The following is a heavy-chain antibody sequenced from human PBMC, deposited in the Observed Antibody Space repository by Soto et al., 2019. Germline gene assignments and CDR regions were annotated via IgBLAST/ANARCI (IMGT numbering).Heavy chain of an antibody. CDR3: TRERFYNSRYFDAFDI. J-gene: IGHJ3*02. CDR1: GFTFGDYA. D-gene: IGHD2-2*01. V-gene: IGHV3-49*03. Sequence: PGGSLRLSCAASGFTFGDYAMSWFRQAPGKGLEWVGFIRSRSYGGATEYAAPVKGRFTFSRDDSKNIAFLQLNGLKTEDTAMYYCTRERFYNSRYFDAFDIWGQGTMVTVSS. CDR2: IRSRSYGGAT.